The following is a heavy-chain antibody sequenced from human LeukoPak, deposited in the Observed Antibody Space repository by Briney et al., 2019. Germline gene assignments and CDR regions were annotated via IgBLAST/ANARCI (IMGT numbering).Heavy chain of an antibody. J-gene: IGHJ3*01. CDR3: ARVMGWDELFDL. CDR1: GFTLSNFW. Sequence: GGSLRLSCSASGFTLSNFWIHWVRQAPGKGLVWVSRINTDGSSTNYADSVKGRFAVSRDNAKNTLYLQMNSLRVEDTAVYYCARVMGWDELFDLGGKGKMVTVSS. CDR2: INTDGSST. V-gene: IGHV3-74*01. D-gene: IGHD1-26*01.